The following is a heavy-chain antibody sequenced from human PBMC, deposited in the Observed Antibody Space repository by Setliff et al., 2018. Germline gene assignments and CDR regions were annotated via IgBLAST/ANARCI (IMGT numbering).Heavy chain of an antibody. V-gene: IGHV1-8*02. CDR3: ATYCSGGSCYSFLYNYYYYCMDV. D-gene: IGHD2-15*01. Sequence: ASVKVSCKASGYTFTSYDINWVRQATGQGLEWMGWMNPNSGNTGYAQKFQGRVTMTRNTSINTAYMELSSLRSEDTAVYYCATYCSGGSCYSFLYNYYYYCMDVWGQGTTVTVSS. J-gene: IGHJ6*02. CDR2: MNPNSGNT. CDR1: GYTFTSYD.